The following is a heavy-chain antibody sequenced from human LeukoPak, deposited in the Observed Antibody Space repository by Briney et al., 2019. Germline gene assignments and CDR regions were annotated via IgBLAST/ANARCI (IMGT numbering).Heavy chain of an antibody. CDR2: IYYSGST. CDR1: GGSISSSSYY. J-gene: IGHJ4*02. V-gene: IGHV4-39*07. Sequence: SETLSLTCTVSGGSISSSSYYWGWIRQPPGKGLEWIGSIYYSGSTYYNPSLKSRVTISVDTSKNQFSLKLSSVTAADTAVYYCARRGYSYGYPRGSFDYWGQGTLVTVSS. CDR3: ARRGYSYGYPRGSFDY. D-gene: IGHD5-18*01.